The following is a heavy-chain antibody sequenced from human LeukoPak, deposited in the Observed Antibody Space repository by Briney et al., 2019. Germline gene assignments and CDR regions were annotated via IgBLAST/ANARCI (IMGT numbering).Heavy chain of an antibody. V-gene: IGHV3-66*04. J-gene: IGHJ4*02. CDR2: IYSGGST. D-gene: IGHD3-10*01. CDR3: ARRSRGDYLDY. Sequence: GGSLRLSCAASEFSVGSNYMTWVRQAPGKGLEWVSLIYSGGSTYYADSVKGRFTISRDNSKNTLYLQMNSLRAEDTAVYYCARRSRGDYLDYWGQGTLVTVSS. CDR1: EFSVGSNY.